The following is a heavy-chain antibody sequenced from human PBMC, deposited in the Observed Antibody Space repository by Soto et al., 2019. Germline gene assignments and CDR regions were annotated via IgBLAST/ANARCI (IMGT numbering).Heavy chain of an antibody. Sequence: EVHLVESGGGLVQPGGSLRLSCVASGFRPSDYFMDWVRQAPGKGPECVARIKNKAEKDIKEYAASAKGRFIVSRDDSKNSLYLQINSLNTEDTAIYFCVRDSLKWSFDHWGQGALVTVSS. J-gene: IGHJ4*02. V-gene: IGHV3-72*01. CDR3: VRDSLKWSFDH. D-gene: IGHD2-15*01. CDR2: IKNKAEKDIK. CDR1: GFRPSDYF.